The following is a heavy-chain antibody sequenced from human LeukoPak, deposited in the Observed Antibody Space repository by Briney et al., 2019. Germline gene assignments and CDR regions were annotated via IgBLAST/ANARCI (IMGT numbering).Heavy chain of an antibody. J-gene: IGHJ5*02. Sequence: GGSLRLSCAASGFTLSDYHMNWVRQAPGKGLEWLSSITTISHYIYYAGAVRGRFTISRDNAKNSLYLQMNSLRGEDTAVYYCARSGGPGTYHQLRYNWFDPWGQRTLVTVSS. V-gene: IGHV3-21*01. D-gene: IGHD2-15*01. CDR2: ITTISHYI. CDR3: ARSGGPGTYHQLRYNWFDP. CDR1: GFTLSDYH.